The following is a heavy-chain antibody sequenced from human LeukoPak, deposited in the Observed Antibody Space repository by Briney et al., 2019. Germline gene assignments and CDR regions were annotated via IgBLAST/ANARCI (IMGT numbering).Heavy chain of an antibody. V-gene: IGHV3-7*01. CDR2: IKQDGSEK. CDR1: GFTFSSYW. CDR3: ARAYCSSTSCYESFDY. Sequence: GGSLRLSCAASGFTFSSYWMSWVRQAPGKGLEWVANIKQDGSEKYYVDSVKGRFTISRDNAKNSLYLQMNNLRAEDTAVYYCARAYCSSTSCYESFDYWGQGTLVTVSS. J-gene: IGHJ4*02. D-gene: IGHD2-2*01.